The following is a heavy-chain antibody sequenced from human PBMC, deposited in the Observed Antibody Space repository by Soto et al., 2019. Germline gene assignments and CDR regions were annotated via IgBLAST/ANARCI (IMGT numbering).Heavy chain of an antibody. CDR2: IKNDGSEQ. CDR3: SRENWFQDY. Sequence: DVQLVESGGGLVQPGGSLILSCAASGFTFSTYYMTWVRQAPGKGLEWVASIKNDGSEQYYVDSVKGRFTISRDNAKNSLYLQMNSLRAGDTALYYCSRENWFQDYWGQGTRVTVSS. CDR1: GFTFSTYY. V-gene: IGHV3-7*03. D-gene: IGHD3-10*01. J-gene: IGHJ4*02.